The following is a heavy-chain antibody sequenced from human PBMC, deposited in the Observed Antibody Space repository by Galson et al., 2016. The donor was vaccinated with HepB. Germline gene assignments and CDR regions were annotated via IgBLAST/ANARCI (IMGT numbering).Heavy chain of an antibody. V-gene: IGHV3-49*04. CDR2: IRSEAYGGTT. D-gene: IGHD3-10*01. CDR3: TRAPAYFYGSGSAGY. CDR1: GFAFGEYT. Sequence: SLRLSCASSGFAFGEYTFNWVRQAPGKGLEWVGFIRSEAYGGTTEYAASVKGRFTISRDDSKGIVYLQMNSLKTQDTAVYYCTRAPAYFYGSGSAGYWGQGTLVSVSS. J-gene: IGHJ4*02.